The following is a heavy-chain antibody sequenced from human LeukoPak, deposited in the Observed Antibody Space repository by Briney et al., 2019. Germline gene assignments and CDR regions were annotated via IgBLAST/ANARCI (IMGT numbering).Heavy chain of an antibody. CDR1: VFTFSNYG. Sequence: GGSLRLSCAASVFTFSNYGMHWVRQAPGKGLEWLAVVWYDDAVKNYADSVKGRFTISRDNSKNTLFLQMNNLSAEDTAVYYCARSHPGSSWYEWYFDLWGRGTLVTVSS. CDR2: VWYDDAVK. CDR3: ARSHPGSSWYEWYFDL. J-gene: IGHJ2*01. D-gene: IGHD6-13*01. V-gene: IGHV3-33*01.